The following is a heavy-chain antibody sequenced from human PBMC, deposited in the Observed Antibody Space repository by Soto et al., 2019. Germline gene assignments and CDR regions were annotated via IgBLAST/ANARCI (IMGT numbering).Heavy chain of an antibody. CDR1: GFTLSRYS. CDR3: ARDVPGYYGMDV. Sequence: GGSLRLSCAASGFTLSRYSMNWVRQAPGKGLEWVSSISSSSSYIYYADAVKGRFTISRDNAKNSLDLQMNSLRAEDTAVYYCARDVPGYYGMDVWGQGTTVTVSS. V-gene: IGHV3-21*01. CDR2: ISSSSSYI. J-gene: IGHJ6*02.